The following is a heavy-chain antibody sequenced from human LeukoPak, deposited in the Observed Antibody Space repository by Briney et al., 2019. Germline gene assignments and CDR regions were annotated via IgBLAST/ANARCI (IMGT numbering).Heavy chain of an antibody. Sequence: GGYLRLSSAASGFTFSSYAMSWVRRAPGKGLEWVSAISGSGGSTYYADSVKGRFTISRDNSKNTLYLQMNSLRAEDTAVYYCAKEAWELLNPYFQHWGQGTLVTVSS. CDR1: GFTFSSYA. CDR3: AKEAWELLNPYFQH. CDR2: ISGSGGST. D-gene: IGHD1-26*01. J-gene: IGHJ1*01. V-gene: IGHV3-23*01.